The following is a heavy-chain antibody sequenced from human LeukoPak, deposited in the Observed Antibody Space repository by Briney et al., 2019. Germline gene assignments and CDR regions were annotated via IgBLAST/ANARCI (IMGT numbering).Heavy chain of an antibody. J-gene: IGHJ4*02. CDR1: GFTFSSNA. CDR3: AKTTQFDY. CDR2: ISGSGDST. V-gene: IGHV3-23*01. D-gene: IGHD1-1*01. Sequence: PGGSLRLSCGASGFTFSSNAMSWVRQFPGKGLEWVSFISGSGDSTYYADSVKGRFTISRDNSKNTLYLQMNSLRVEDTAVYYCAKTTQFDYWGQGTLVTVSS.